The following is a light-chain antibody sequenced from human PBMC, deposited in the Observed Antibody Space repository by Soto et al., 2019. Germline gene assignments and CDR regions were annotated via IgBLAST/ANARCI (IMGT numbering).Light chain of an antibody. V-gene: IGLV1-47*02. CDR1: SSNIETNT. CDR2: NNN. Sequence: QLVLTQPPSASGTPGQRVTISCSGSSSNIETNTVDWYQHLPGTAPKVLIFNNNQRPSGVPDRFSGSKSGTSASLAISGLRSEDEADYYCGGWDDSLSGPVFGGGTKLTVL. J-gene: IGLJ2*01. CDR3: GGWDDSLSGPV.